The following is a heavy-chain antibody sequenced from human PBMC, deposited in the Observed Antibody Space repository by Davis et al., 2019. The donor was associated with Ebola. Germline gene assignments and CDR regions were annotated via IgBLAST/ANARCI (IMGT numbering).Heavy chain of an antibody. J-gene: IGHJ5*02. CDR2: IYYSGST. CDR1: GCSISSSRYY. V-gene: IGHV4-39*01. Sequence: SEPLSLPCTVPGCSISSSRYYWGWIRQTPGKGLEWIGSIYYSGSTYYNPSLKSRVTISVDTSKNQFSLKLSSVTAADTAVYYCARVQIPATAIPEWVWFDPWGQGTLVTVSS. CDR3: ARVQIPATAIPEWVWFDP. D-gene: IGHD2-2*02.